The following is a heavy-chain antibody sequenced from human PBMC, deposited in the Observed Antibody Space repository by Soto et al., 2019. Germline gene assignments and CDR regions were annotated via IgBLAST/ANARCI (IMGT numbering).Heavy chain of an antibody. J-gene: IGHJ4*02. CDR1: GFTFNAHA. CDR2: IGGSGGNR. D-gene: IGHD4-4*01. V-gene: IGHV3-23*01. Sequence: DVQLLESGGGLVQPGGSLRLSCAASGFTFNAHAMTWVRQAPGKGLEWVSAIGGSGGNRYYAGSVRGRFTISRDNSKDTVDLQMNSLRVEDTAVYYCARVASDYINSVDHWGQGILVSVSS. CDR3: ARVASDYINSVDH.